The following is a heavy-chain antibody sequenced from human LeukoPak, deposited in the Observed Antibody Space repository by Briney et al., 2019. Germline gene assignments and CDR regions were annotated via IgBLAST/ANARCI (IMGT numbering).Heavy chain of an antibody. J-gene: IGHJ3*02. V-gene: IGHV1-2*02. CDR1: GYTFTNYA. D-gene: IGHD4-17*01. CDR3: ARDRLEGMTTVTIDAFDI. Sequence: ASVKVSCKASGYTFTNYAMNWVRQAPGQGLEWMGWINPNSGGTNYAQKFQGRVTMTRDTSISTAYMELSRLRSDDTAVYYCARDRLEGMTTVTIDAFDIWGQGTMVTVSS. CDR2: INPNSGGT.